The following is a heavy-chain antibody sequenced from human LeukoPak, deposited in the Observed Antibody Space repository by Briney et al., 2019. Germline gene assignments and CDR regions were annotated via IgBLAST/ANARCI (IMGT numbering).Heavy chain of an antibody. D-gene: IGHD3-3*01. CDR3: AREAITIFGVVRTQTTYGPHRFDP. V-gene: IGHV1-18*01. CDR1: GYTFTNYA. CDR2: ISAYNGNT. J-gene: IGHJ5*02. Sequence: GASVKVSCKASGYTFTNYAISWVRQAPGQGLEWMGWISAYNGNTNYAQKLQGRVTMTTDTSMSTVYMELSSLRSEDTAVYYCAREAITIFGVVRTQTTYGPHRFDPWGQGTLVTVSS.